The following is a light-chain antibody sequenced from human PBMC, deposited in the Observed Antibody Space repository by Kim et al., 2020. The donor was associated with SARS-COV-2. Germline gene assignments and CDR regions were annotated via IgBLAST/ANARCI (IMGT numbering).Light chain of an antibody. CDR2: SNF. Sequence: GKGVTVSCAGSGSNIGVGYEVHWYQQPPGTAPKPLIYSNFNRPSGVPERFSGSKSGTSATLAITGLQAEDEADYYCQSYDSSLTALFGGGTQLTVL. CDR3: QSYDSSLTAL. J-gene: IGLJ3*02. V-gene: IGLV1-40*01. CDR1: GSNIGVGYE.